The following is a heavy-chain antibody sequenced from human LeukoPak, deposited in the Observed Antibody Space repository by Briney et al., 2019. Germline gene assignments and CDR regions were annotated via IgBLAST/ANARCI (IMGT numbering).Heavy chain of an antibody. CDR3: ARDERAILSSGSYPLTYYYYGMDV. CDR1: GGSISSGGYY. V-gene: IGHV4-39*07. D-gene: IGHD1-26*01. J-gene: IGHJ6*02. CDR2: INHSGST. Sequence: KTSETLSLTCTVSGGSISSGGYYWSWIRQPPGKGLEWIGEINHSGSTNYNPSLKSRVTISVDTSKNQFSLKLSSVTAADTAVYYCARDERAILSSGSYPLTYYYYGMDVWGQGTTVTVSS.